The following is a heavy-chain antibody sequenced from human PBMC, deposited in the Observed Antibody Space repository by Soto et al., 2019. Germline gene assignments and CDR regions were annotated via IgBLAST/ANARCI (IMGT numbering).Heavy chain of an antibody. CDR1: GFTFSSYA. D-gene: IGHD2-8*01. CDR2: ISGSGGST. J-gene: IGHJ4*02. V-gene: IGHV3-23*01. Sequence: PGGSLRLSCAASGFTFSSYAMSWVRQAPGKGLEWVSAISGSGGSTYYADSVKGRFTISRDNSKNALYLQMNSLRAEDTAVYYCAKNPLTVLMVYASDYWGQGTLVTVSS. CDR3: AKNPLTVLMVYASDY.